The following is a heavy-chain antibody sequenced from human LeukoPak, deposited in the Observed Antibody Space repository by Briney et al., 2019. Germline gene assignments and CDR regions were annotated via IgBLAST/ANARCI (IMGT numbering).Heavy chain of an antibody. D-gene: IGHD6-6*01. CDR1: GFTFSSYA. V-gene: IGHV3-23*01. Sequence: GGSLRLSCAASGFTFSSYAMSWVRQAPGKGLEWVSDISGSGGTKYYTDSVKGRFTISRDNFKSTLYLQMNSLRAEDTAVYYCAKDGLEYSSSPREYYFDYWGQGTLVTVSS. J-gene: IGHJ4*02. CDR2: ISGSGGTK. CDR3: AKDGLEYSSSPREYYFDY.